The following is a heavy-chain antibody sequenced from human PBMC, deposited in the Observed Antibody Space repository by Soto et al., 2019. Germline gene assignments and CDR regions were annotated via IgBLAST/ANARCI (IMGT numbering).Heavy chain of an antibody. Sequence: GGSLRLSCAASGFTFSSYWMHWVRQAPGKGLVWVSRINSDGSSTSYADSVKGRFTISRDNAKNTLYLQMNSLRAEDTAVYYCAREDDFWSGYILIGGMDVWGQGTPVTVSS. CDR2: INSDGSST. CDR1: GFTFSSYW. D-gene: IGHD3-3*01. J-gene: IGHJ6*02. V-gene: IGHV3-74*01. CDR3: AREDDFWSGYILIGGMDV.